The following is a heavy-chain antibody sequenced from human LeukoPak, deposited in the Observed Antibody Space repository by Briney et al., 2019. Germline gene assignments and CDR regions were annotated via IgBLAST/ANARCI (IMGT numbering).Heavy chain of an antibody. CDR2: IYYSGST. CDR1: GGSISSGDYY. Sequence: SETLSLTCTVSGGSISSGDYYWSWIRQPPGKGPQWIGYIYYSGSTYYNPSLKSRVTISVDTSKNQFSLKLSSVTAADTAVYYCARSSGYYSDAFDIWGQGTMVTVSS. D-gene: IGHD3-22*01. J-gene: IGHJ3*02. CDR3: ARSSGYYSDAFDI. V-gene: IGHV4-30-4*08.